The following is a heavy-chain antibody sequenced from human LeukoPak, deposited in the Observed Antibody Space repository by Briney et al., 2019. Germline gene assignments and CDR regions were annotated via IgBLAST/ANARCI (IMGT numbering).Heavy chain of an antibody. CDR2: INPSGGST. D-gene: IGHD5-18*01. Sequence: GASVKVSCKASGYTFTGYYMHWVRQAPGQGLEWMGIINPSGGSTTYAQKFQGRVALTRDTSTSTVYMELSSLRSEDTALYYCARSPYTYGSLFYLDYWGQGTLVTVSS. V-gene: IGHV1-46*01. J-gene: IGHJ4*02. CDR3: ARSPYTYGSLFYLDY. CDR1: GYTFTGYY.